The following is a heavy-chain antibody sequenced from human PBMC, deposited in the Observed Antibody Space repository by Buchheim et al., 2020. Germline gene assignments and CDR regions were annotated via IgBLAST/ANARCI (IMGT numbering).Heavy chain of an antibody. Sequence: QVQLVESGGGVVQPGRSLRLSCAASGFTFSSYGMHWVRQAPGKGLEWVAVIWYDGSNKYYADSVKGRFTISRDNSKNTLYLQMNSLRAEDTAVYYCARNYGSGSYYPAYYYMDVWGKGTT. V-gene: IGHV3-33*01. CDR2: IWYDGSNK. D-gene: IGHD3-10*01. J-gene: IGHJ6*03. CDR3: ARNYGSGSYYPAYYYMDV. CDR1: GFTFSSYG.